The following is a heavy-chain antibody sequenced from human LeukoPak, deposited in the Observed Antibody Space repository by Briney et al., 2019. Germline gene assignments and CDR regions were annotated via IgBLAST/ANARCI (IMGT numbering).Heavy chain of an antibody. CDR3: TPHTAERPYYYHMAV. J-gene: IGHJ6*03. CDR2: INHSGTT. V-gene: IGHV4-34*03. Sequence: SETLSLTCAVYGGSFSGYYWSWIRQPPGKGLEWIGEINHSGTTNYNPSIKSRVTISVDRSNTQFSRNLTTVIAAYTAVYSCTPHTAERPYYYHMAVWGNG. CDR1: GGSFSGYY.